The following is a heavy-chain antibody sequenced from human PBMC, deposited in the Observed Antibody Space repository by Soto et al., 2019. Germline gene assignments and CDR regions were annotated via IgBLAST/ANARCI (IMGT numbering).Heavy chain of an antibody. CDR3: ARGHGDFWSGYPTYNWFDP. V-gene: IGHV4-31*03. J-gene: IGHJ5*02. CDR1: GGSISIGGCY. Sequence: TLSLTGSVSGGSISIGGCYWSWIRQHPGKCLEWIGYISYSGNTYYKPSLKTRLTISVDTSKNQFSLRLTSVTAADTGVYYCARGHGDFWSGYPTYNWFDPWGQGTLVTVSS. D-gene: IGHD3-3*01. CDR2: ISYSGNT.